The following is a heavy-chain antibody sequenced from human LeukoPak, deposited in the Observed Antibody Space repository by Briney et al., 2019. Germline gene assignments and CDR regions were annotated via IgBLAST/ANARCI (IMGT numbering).Heavy chain of an antibody. V-gene: IGHV1-8*01. CDR3: ARAAAGGDDPFDV. J-gene: IGHJ3*01. D-gene: IGHD6-25*01. Sequence: ASVKISCXAXXXTXXNXDINWVLQAPGQELVWMAWINPNNNNAGYAQKFRGRFTMTRDTSINTAYMELSSLRSDDTGVYYCARAAAGGDDPFDVWGQGSLIIVSS. CDR2: INPNNNNA. CDR1: XXTXXNXD.